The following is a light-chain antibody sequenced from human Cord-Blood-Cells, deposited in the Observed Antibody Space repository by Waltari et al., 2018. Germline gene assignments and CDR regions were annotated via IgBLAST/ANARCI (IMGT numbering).Light chain of an antibody. CDR2: QDS. CDR1: TLGDKY. V-gene: IGLV3-1*01. CDR3: QAWDSSTVV. J-gene: IGLJ2*01. Sequence: SYELTQPPSVSVSPGQTASIPCSGDTLGDKYACWYQQKPGQSPLLVIYQDSKRPPGIPERFSGSNSGNTATLTISGTQAMDEADYYCQAWDSSTVVFGGGTKLTVL.